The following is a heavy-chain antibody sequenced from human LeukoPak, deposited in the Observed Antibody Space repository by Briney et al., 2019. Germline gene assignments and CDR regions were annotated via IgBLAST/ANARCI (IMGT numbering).Heavy chain of an antibody. Sequence: GGSLRLSCAASGFTFDDYAMHWVQQAPGKGLEWVSGISWNSGSIGYADSVKGRFTISRDMFKNILYLQMNSLSRDDTAIYYCARRGGSTGWGEFDIWGQGTMVTVSS. D-gene: IGHD6-19*01. V-gene: IGHV3-9*01. CDR3: ARRGGSTGWGEFDI. J-gene: IGHJ3*02. CDR2: ISWNSGSI. CDR1: GFTFDDYA.